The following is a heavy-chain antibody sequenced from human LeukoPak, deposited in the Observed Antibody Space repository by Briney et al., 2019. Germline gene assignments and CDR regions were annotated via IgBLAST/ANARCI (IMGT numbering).Heavy chain of an antibody. CDR1: GFSLSDYA. CDR2: IDSTSSNI. Sequence: GGSLRLSCAASGFSLSDYAVNWVRRSPEKGLEWVSYIDSTSSNIYYTGSVQGRFTVSRGDADNSVSLQMNSLRAEDTAVYYCARARIKGFRLVGVGPFDIWGLGTTVSVS. D-gene: IGHD2-21*01. J-gene: IGHJ3*02. V-gene: IGHV3-21*01. CDR3: ARARIKGFRLVGVGPFDI.